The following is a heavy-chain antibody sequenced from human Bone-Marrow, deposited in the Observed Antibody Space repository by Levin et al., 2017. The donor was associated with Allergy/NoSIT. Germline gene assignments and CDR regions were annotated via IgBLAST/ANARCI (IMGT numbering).Heavy chain of an antibody. J-gene: IGHJ5*02. CDR1: GYTFTSYA. D-gene: IGHD6-13*01. CDR2: INTNTGNP. V-gene: IGHV7-4-1*02. Sequence: GASVKVSCKASGYTFTSYAMNWVRQAPGQGLEWMGWINTNTGNPTYAQGFPGRFVFSLDTSVSTAYLQISSLKAEDTAVYYCAREGSGGIAAAGTDWFDPWGQGTLVTVSS. CDR3: AREGSGGIAAAGTDWFDP.